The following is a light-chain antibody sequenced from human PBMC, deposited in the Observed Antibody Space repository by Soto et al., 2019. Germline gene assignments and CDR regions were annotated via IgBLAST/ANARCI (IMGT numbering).Light chain of an antibody. J-gene: IGLJ1*01. V-gene: IGLV2-14*01. CDR3: SSYTSSSTVYV. CDR1: SSDVGGYNY. CDR2: EVS. Sequence: QSALTQPASVSGSPGQSITISFTGTSSDVGGYNYVSWYQQHPGKAPKLMIYEVSYRPSGFSNLFSGSKSGNTASLTISGLQAEDEAEYYCSSYTSSSTVYVFGTGTKLTVL.